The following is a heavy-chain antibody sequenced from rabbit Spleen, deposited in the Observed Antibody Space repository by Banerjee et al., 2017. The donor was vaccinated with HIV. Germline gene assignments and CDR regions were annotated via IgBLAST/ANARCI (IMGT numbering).Heavy chain of an antibody. D-gene: IGHD1-1*01. CDR3: TRDDGSGHYIDGYFNL. Sequence: QSLEESGGDLVKPEGSLTLTCTASGFSFSSNEYMCWVRQAPGKGLELIACIYTSSGSTWYASWAKGRFTISKTSSTTVTLQVTSLTAADTATYFCTRDDGSGHYIDGYFNLWGPGTLVTVS. J-gene: IGHJ4*01. CDR2: IYTSSGST. CDR1: GFSFSSNEY. V-gene: IGHV1S40*01.